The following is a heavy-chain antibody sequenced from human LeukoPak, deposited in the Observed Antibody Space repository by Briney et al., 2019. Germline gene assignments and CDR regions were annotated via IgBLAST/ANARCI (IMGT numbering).Heavy chain of an antibody. CDR1: GDSIGTYW. CDR3: ARVFIAAAGFDY. Sequence: SETLSLTCSVSGDSIGTYWWTWIRQPPGKGLEWIGHIYHIGSTNYNPSLKSRVSMSLDTSKNQLSLNLKSVTAEDTAVYYCARVFIAAAGFDYWGQGTLVTVSS. V-gene: IGHV4-59*01. CDR2: IYHIGST. D-gene: IGHD6-13*01. J-gene: IGHJ4*02.